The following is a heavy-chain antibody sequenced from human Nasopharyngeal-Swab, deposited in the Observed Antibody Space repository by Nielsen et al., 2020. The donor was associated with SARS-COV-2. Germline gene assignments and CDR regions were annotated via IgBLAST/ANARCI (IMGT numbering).Heavy chain of an antibody. D-gene: IGHD6-13*01. CDR3: ATGGFGSGSWYSFDY. J-gene: IGHJ4*02. CDR1: GYTFTGHY. Sequence: ASVKVSCKTSGYTFTGHYLHWVRQAPGQGLQGMGWINPDSGGRNYAQEFQGRVTLTRETSISTAYMDLSSLTSDDTAVYYCATGGFGSGSWYSFDYWGQGTLVTVSS. V-gene: IGHV1-2*02. CDR2: INPDSGGR.